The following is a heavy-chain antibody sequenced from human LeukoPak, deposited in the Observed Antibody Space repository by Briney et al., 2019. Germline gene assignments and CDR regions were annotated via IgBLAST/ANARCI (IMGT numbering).Heavy chain of an antibody. CDR3: VAPRVYGPDY. CDR2: LYPGDSDT. V-gene: IGHV5-51*01. D-gene: IGHD3-16*01. Sequence: GESLKITCKGSGYSFTSYWSGWVRQMPGKGLEWMGILYPGDSDTRYSLSFQGHVTISADKSISTAYLQWSSLKAWDTAMYYCVAPRVYGPDYWGQGTLVTVSS. CDR1: GYSFTSYW. J-gene: IGHJ4*02.